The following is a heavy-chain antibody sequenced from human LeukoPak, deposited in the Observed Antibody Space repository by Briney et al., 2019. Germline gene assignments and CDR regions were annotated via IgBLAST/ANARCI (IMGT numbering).Heavy chain of an antibody. Sequence: ASVKVSCKASGYTFTSFDISWVRQATGQGLEWMGWMNPNSGNTGYAQKFQGRVTITRNTSISTAYMDLSSLRSEDTAVYYCAREYSNYFDYWGQGTLVTVSS. CDR1: GYTFTSFD. D-gene: IGHD2-21*01. V-gene: IGHV1-8*03. CDR2: MNPNSGNT. CDR3: AREYSNYFDY. J-gene: IGHJ4*02.